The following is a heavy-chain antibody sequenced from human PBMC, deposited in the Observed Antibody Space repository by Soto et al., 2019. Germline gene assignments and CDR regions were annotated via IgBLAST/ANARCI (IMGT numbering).Heavy chain of an antibody. V-gene: IGHV4-34*01. CDR1: GGSFSGDY. CDR2: INHSGST. D-gene: IGHD1-26*01. J-gene: IGHJ6*02. Sequence: ASEALSLTCAVYGGSFSGDYWSWIRQPPGKGLEWIGEINHSGSTNYNPSLKSRVTISVDTSKNQFSLKLSSVTAADTAVYYCARGRGCLDVWGQGTTVTVSS. CDR3: ARGRGCLDV.